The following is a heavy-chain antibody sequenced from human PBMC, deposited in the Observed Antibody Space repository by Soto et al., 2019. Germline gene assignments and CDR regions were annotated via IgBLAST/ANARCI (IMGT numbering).Heavy chain of an antibody. CDR3: ARDPAVITPGYFQH. CDR2: ISAYNGNR. Sequence: QVQLAQSGDEVKKPGASVKVSCKTSGYTFSSYGISWVRQAPGQGLEWMGWISAYNGNRNYAQKLQGRVTMTADTSTGRAYMELRILRSDDTAVYYCARDPAVITPGYFQHWGQGTLVTVSS. D-gene: IGHD2-21*01. J-gene: IGHJ1*01. CDR1: GYTFSSYG. V-gene: IGHV1-18*04.